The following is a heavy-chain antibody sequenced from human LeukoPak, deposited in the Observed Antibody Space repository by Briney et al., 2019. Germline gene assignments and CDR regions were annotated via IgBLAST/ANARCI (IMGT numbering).Heavy chain of an antibody. Sequence: SETLSLTCAVYGGSFSGYYRSWIRQPPGKGLEWIGEINHSGSTNYNPSLKSRVTISVDTSKNQFSLKLSSVTAADTAVYYCARGGGVTRPVGMDVWGQATTVTVSS. CDR2: INHSGST. D-gene: IGHD2-21*02. CDR1: GGSFSGYY. J-gene: IGHJ6*02. V-gene: IGHV4-34*01. CDR3: ARGGGVTRPVGMDV.